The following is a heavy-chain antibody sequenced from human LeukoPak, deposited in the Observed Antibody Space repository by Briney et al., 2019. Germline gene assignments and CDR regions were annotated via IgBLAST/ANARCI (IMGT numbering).Heavy chain of an antibody. CDR2: ISAYNGNT. V-gene: IGHV1-18*01. CDR1: GGTFSSYA. Sequence: ASVKVSCKASGGTFSSYAISWVRQAPGQGLEWMGWISAYNGNTNYAQKVQGRVTMTTDTSTSTAYMELRSLRSDDTAVYYCAVGITMVRGLDYWGQGTLVTVSS. D-gene: IGHD3-10*01. CDR3: AVGITMVRGLDY. J-gene: IGHJ4*02.